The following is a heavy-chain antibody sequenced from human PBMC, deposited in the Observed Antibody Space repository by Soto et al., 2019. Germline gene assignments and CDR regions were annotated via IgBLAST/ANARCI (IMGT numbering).Heavy chain of an antibody. CDR3: ARHLGGRSGSYYNMASVFDY. CDR2: IYYSGST. Sequence: KASETLSLTCTVSVGSISSYYRSWIRQPPGKGLEWIGYIYYSGSTNYNPSLKSRVTISVDTSKNQFSLKLSSVTAADTAVYYCARHLGGRSGSYYNMASVFDYWGQGTLVTVSS. CDR1: VGSISSYY. J-gene: IGHJ4*02. V-gene: IGHV4-59*08. D-gene: IGHD3-10*01.